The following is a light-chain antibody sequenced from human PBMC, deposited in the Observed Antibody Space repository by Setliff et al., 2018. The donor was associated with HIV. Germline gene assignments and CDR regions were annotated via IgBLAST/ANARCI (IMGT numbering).Light chain of an antibody. CDR1: SSDIGAYNY. CDR3: SSYTSSGTLV. CDR2: DVS. J-gene: IGLJ1*01. V-gene: IGLV2-14*01. Sequence: QSVLTQPASVSGSPGQSITISCTGTSSDIGAYNYVSWYQQHPGKAPQLMIYDVSSRPSGVSNRFSGSKSGNTASLTISGLQAEDEADYYCSSYTSSGTLVFGTGTKVTVL.